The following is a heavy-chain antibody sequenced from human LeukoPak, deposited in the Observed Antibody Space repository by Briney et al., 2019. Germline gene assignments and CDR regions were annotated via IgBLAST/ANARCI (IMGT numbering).Heavy chain of an antibody. CDR2: IYYSGST. CDR3: ARHDRHGYCSSTSCHRRYYFDY. CDR1: GGSISSSSYY. V-gene: IGHV4-39*01. Sequence: PAETVSLTCTVSGGSISSSSYYWGWVRQPPGEGVEWYGSIYYSGSTYYNPSLKSRVTISVDTSKNQFALKPSSVTAADTAVYYCARHDRHGYCSSTSCHRRYYFDYWGQGTLVTVSS. J-gene: IGHJ4*02. D-gene: IGHD2-2*01.